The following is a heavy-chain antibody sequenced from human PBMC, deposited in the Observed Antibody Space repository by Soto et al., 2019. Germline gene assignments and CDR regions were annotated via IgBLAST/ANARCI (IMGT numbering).Heavy chain of an antibody. J-gene: IGHJ5*02. Sequence: SETLSLTCTVSCGSISSGGYYWSWIRQHPGKGLEWIGYIYYSGSTYYNPSLKSRVTISVDTSKNQFSLKLSSVTAADTAVYYCARGGYSSPWFDPWGQGTLVTVSS. V-gene: IGHV4-31*03. CDR3: ARGGYSSPWFDP. CDR2: IYYSGST. CDR1: CGSISSGGYY. D-gene: IGHD6-13*01.